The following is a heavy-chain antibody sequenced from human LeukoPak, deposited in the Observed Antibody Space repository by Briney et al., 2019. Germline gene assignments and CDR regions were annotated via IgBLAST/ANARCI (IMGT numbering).Heavy chain of an antibody. J-gene: IGHJ4*02. D-gene: IGHD3-10*01. V-gene: IGHV4-59*01. CDR2: ICYSGST. Sequence: KTSETLSLTCTVSGGSISSYYWSWIRQPPGKGLEWIGYICYSGSTNYNPSLKSRVTISVDTSKNQFSLKLSSVTAAATAVYYCARGAPPHGSGSYFIDYWGQGTLVTVSS. CDR3: ARGAPPHGSGSYFIDY. CDR1: GGSISSYY.